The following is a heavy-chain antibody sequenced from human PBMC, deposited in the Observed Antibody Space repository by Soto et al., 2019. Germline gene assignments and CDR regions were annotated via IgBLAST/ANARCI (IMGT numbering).Heavy chain of an antibody. V-gene: IGHV3-23*01. CDR3: VKKIAGTTTSGAYWYFDL. J-gene: IGHJ2*01. CDR1: GFTFSSFA. CDR2: ITGGRDST. Sequence: EVQLLESGGGLVQPGGSLRLSCAASGFTFSSFAMNWVRQAPGKGLEWVSGITGGRDSTFYADSVKGRFTISRVQSKSTVYLQINSLRAGDTAVYYCVKKIAGTTTSGAYWYFDLWGRGTLVTVSS. D-gene: IGHD1-26*01.